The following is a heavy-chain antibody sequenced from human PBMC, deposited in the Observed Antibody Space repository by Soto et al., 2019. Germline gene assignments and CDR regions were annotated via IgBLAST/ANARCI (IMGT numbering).Heavy chain of an antibody. Sequence: GGSLRLSCAASGFTFSNYAMNWVRQAPGKGLEWVSIIGGTGQYTFYAESVKGRFTISRDNAKNSLYLQMNSLRAEDTAVYYCATDFWSGYYTEPYWGQGTLVTVSS. CDR2: IGGTGQYT. D-gene: IGHD3-3*01. CDR3: ATDFWSGYYTEPY. V-gene: IGHV3-21*01. J-gene: IGHJ4*02. CDR1: GFTFSNYA.